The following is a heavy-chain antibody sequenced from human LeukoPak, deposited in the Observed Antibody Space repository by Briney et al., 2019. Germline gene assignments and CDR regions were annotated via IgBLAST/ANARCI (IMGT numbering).Heavy chain of an antibody. V-gene: IGHV3-30*03. CDR2: ISYDGGNK. J-gene: IGHJ4*02. Sequence: GGSLRLSCAASGFTFSSYGMHWVRQAPGKGLEWVAVISYDGGNKYYADSVKGRFTISRDNAKNSLYLQMNSLRAEDTAVYYCARRSHYDSSGYLDYWGQGTLVTVSS. CDR1: GFTFSSYG. D-gene: IGHD3-22*01. CDR3: ARRSHYDSSGYLDY.